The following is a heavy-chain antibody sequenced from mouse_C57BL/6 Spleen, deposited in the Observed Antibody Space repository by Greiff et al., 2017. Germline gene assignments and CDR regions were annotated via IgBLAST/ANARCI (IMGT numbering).Heavy chain of an antibody. CDR1: GYSITSGYY. CDR3: ARHGSSYVYFGD. Sequence: VQLQQSGPGLVKPSQSLSLTCSVTGYSITSGYYWNWIRQFPGNKLEWMGYISYDGSNNYNPSLKNRIPITRDTSKNKFFLKLNSVTTEDTATYYGARHGSSYVYFGDWGQGTTLTVSS. D-gene: IGHD1-1*01. V-gene: IGHV3-6*01. CDR2: ISYDGSN. J-gene: IGHJ2*01.